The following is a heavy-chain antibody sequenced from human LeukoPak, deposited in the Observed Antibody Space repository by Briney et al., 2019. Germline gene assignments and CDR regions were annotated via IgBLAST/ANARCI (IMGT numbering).Heavy chain of an antibody. CDR1: GFTFGDYA. Sequence: GGSLRLSCTASGFTFGDYAMSWVRQAPGKGLEWVGFIRSKAYGGTTEYAASVKGRFTISRDDSKSIAYLQMNSLKTEDTAVYYCTRDTIFGVAGYLNFDYWGQGTLVTVSS. V-gene: IGHV3-49*04. CDR2: IRSKAYGGTT. CDR3: TRDTIFGVAGYLNFDY. D-gene: IGHD3-3*01. J-gene: IGHJ4*02.